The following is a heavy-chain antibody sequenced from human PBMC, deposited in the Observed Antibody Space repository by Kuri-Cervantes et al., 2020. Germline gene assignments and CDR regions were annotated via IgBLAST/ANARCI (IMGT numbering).Heavy chain of an antibody. J-gene: IGHJ5*02. D-gene: IGHD2-2*01. Sequence: ETLSLTCAASGFTFSSYWMSWARQAPGRGLEWVANIKQDGSEKYYVDSVKGRFTISRDNAKNSLYLQMNSLRAEDTAVYYCARGPRVVVVPAADSWFDPWGQGTLVTV. CDR1: GFTFSSYW. CDR2: IKQDGSEK. V-gene: IGHV3-7*01. CDR3: ARGPRVVVVPAADSWFDP.